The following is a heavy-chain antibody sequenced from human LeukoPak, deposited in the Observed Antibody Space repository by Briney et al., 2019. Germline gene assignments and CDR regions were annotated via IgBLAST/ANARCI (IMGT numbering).Heavy chain of an antibody. J-gene: IGHJ6*03. D-gene: IGHD6-13*01. CDR3: ARRGRQLDEYYYYYYYMDV. V-gene: IGHV4-34*01. CDR2: INHSGST. CDR1: GGSFSGYY. Sequence: SETLSLTCAVYGGSFSGYYWSWIRQPPGKGLEWIGEINHSGSTNYNPSLKSRVTISVDTSKNQFSLKLSSVTAADTAVYYCARRGRQLDEYYYYYYYMDVWGKGTTVTVSS.